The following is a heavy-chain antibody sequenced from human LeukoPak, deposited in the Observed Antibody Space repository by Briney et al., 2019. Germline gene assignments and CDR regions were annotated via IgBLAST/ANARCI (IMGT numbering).Heavy chain of an antibody. V-gene: IGHV3-15*04. Sequence: GGSLRLSCAASGFTLNYAWMSWVRQVPGKGLEWVGQTVSEIDGGTTDYATPVKGRFTISRDDSKSTLYLQMNSLKIEDTAVYYCTTDEDWNYARKDVWGQGATVIVSS. J-gene: IGHJ6*02. CDR3: TTDEDWNYARKDV. CDR1: GFTLNYAW. CDR2: TVSEIDGGTT. D-gene: IGHD1-7*01.